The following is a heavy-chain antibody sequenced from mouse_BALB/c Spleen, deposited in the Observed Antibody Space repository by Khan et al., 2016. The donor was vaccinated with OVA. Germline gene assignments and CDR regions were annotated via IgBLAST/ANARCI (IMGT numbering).Heavy chain of an antibody. CDR3: ARSTYRYAFVY. J-gene: IGHJ3*01. V-gene: IGHV3-8*02. CDR1: ADSITSGY. D-gene: IGHD2-12*01. Sequence: EVKLLESGPSLVKPSQTLSLTCSVTADSITSGYWNWIRKFPGNKLEYMGYIIYTGYTYYNPSLQSRISITRHTSKNQYYLQLNSVTDEDTATYYCARSTYRYAFVYWGQGTLVTVSA. CDR2: IIYTGYT.